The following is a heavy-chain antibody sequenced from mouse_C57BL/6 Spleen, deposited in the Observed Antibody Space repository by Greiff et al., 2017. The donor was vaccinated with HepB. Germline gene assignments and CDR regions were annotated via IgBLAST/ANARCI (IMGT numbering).Heavy chain of an antibody. D-gene: IGHD2-4*01. CDR1: GYAFSSSW. V-gene: IGHV1-82*01. Sequence: VQLQQSGPELVKPGASVKISCKASGYAFSSSWMNWVKQRPGKGLEWIGRIYPGDGDTNYNGKFKGKATLTADKSSSTAYMQLSSLTSEDSAVYFCAREDDYGGDWYFDVWGTGTTVTVSS. CDR3: AREDDYGGDWYFDV. J-gene: IGHJ1*03. CDR2: IYPGDGDT.